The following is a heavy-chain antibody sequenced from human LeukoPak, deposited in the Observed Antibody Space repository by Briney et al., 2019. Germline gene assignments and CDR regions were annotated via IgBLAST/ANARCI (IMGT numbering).Heavy chain of an antibody. V-gene: IGHV1-69*13. D-gene: IGHD2-15*01. CDR3: ARGRGTRSQDYYYYMDV. CDR1: GDTFSNYA. CDR2: IIPIFGTA. Sequence: GASVKVSCKASGDTFSNYAISWVRQAPGQGLEWMGGIIPIFGTANYAQKFQGRVTITADESTSTAYMELSSLRSEDTAVYYCARGRGTRSQDYYYYMDVWGKGTTVTISS. J-gene: IGHJ6*03.